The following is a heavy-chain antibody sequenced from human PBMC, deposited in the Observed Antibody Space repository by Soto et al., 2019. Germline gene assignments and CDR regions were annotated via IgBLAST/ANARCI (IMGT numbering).Heavy chain of an antibody. Sequence: QVQLVESGGGLVKPGGSLRLSCAASGFTFSDYYMSWIRQAPGKGLEGVSYISSSGSTIYSADSVKGRFTISRDNAKNSLYLQRNSLRAEDTAVYYCARDGSAGEVRGVSHYYMDVWGKGTTVTVSS. D-gene: IGHD3-10*01. CDR1: GFTFSDYY. V-gene: IGHV3-11*01. CDR2: ISSSGSTI. CDR3: ARDGSAGEVRGVSHYYMDV. J-gene: IGHJ6*03.